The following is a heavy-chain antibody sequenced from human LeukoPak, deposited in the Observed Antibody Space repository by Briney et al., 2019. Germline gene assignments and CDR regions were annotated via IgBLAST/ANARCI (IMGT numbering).Heavy chain of an antibody. CDR1: GFTVSSYW. V-gene: IGHV3-7*03. D-gene: IGHD5-12*01. J-gene: IGHJ4*02. CDR3: ASGPGYSGDDTFDY. CDR2: IKQDGSEK. Sequence: PGGSLRLSCAASGFTVSSYWMSWVRKAPGKGLVWVANIKQDGSEKYYVDSVKGRFTISRDNAKNSLYLQMNSLRAEDTAVYYCASGPGYSGDDTFDYGGQGTLVTVSS.